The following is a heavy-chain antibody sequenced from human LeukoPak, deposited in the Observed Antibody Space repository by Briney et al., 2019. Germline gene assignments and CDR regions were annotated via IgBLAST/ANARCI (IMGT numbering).Heavy chain of an antibody. CDR3: TRSASTGSFDY. Sequence: ASVKVSCKASGYTFTSYAMNWVRQAPGQGLEWMGWIKPNSGDTNYAQRFQDSVTMTWDTSISTAYLALTGLKSADTAVYYCTRSASTGSFDYWGQGTLITVSS. CDR2: IKPNSGDT. V-gene: IGHV1-2*02. CDR1: GYTFTSYA. J-gene: IGHJ4*02. D-gene: IGHD2-8*02.